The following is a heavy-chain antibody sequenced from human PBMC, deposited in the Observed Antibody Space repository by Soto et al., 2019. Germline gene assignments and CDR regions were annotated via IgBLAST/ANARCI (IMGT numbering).Heavy chain of an antibody. V-gene: IGHV1-2*02. CDR3: ARDYYASRTIFGVVPHYGMDV. CDR1: GYTFTGYY. J-gene: IGHJ6*02. Sequence: ASVKVSCKASGYTFTGYYMHWVRQAPGQGLEWMGWINPNSGGTNYAQKFQGRVTMTRDTSISTAYMELSRLRSDDTAVYYCARDYYASRTIFGVVPHYGMDVWGQGTTVTVS. CDR2: INPNSGGT. D-gene: IGHD3-3*01.